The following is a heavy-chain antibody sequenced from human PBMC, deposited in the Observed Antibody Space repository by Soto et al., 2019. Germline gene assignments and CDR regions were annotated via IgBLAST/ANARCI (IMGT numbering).Heavy chain of an antibody. J-gene: IGHJ5*02. CDR2: IYHSGGT. Sequence: SETLSLTCTVSGGSVSSGRFYWSWIRQPPGKGLEWIGNIYHSGGTNYNPSLKSRVAISLDTSKSQFSLRLTSVTAADTAMYYCALEGFDFWSSFQPGHNWLAPCGQGTLVTVSS. CDR1: GGSVSSGRFY. V-gene: IGHV4-61*01. D-gene: IGHD3-3*01. CDR3: ALEGFDFWSSFQPGHNWLAP.